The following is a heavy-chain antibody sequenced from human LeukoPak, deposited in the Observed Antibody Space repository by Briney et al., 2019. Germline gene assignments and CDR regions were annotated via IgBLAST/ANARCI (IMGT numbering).Heavy chain of an antibody. CDR3: ARGVGGADY. J-gene: IGHJ4*02. Sequence: GGSLRLSCAASEFPFSNYAMNWVRQAPGKGLEWVATIKEDGEIYYVDSVKGRFTISRDNAKNSLYLQMNSLRAEDTAVYYCARGVGGADYWGQGTLVTVSS. CDR2: IKEDGEI. CDR1: EFPFSNYA. D-gene: IGHD2-21*01. V-gene: IGHV3-7*01.